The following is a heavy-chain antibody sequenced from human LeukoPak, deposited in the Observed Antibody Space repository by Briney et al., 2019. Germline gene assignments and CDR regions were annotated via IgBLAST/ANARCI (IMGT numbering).Heavy chain of an antibody. CDR3: ARGGDIVVVPAAILDY. D-gene: IGHD2-2*01. CDR1: GFTFSSYG. J-gene: IGHJ4*02. Sequence: GGSLRLSCAASGFTFSSYGMHWVRQAPGKGLEWVAVIWYDGSNKYYADSVKGRFTISRDNSKNTLYLQMNSLRAEDTAVCYCARGGDIVVVPAAILDYWGQGTLVTVSS. V-gene: IGHV3-33*01. CDR2: IWYDGSNK.